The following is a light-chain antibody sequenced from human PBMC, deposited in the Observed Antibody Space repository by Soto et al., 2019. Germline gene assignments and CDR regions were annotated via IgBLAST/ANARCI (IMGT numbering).Light chain of an antibody. CDR2: RNN. V-gene: IGLV1-47*01. CDR1: SSNIGSNY. J-gene: IGLJ1*01. Sequence: QSVRTQPPSASGTPGQRVTISCSGSSSNIGSNYVYWYQQLPGTAPKLLIYRNNQRPSGVPDRFSGSKSGTSASLAISGLRSEDEADYYCAAWDDSLSVYVFGTGTKVTVL. CDR3: AAWDDSLSVYV.